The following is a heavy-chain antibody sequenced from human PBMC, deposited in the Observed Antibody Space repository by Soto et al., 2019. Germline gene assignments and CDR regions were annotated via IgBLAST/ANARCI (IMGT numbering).Heavy chain of an antibody. CDR1: GGTFSSYA. D-gene: IGHD3-22*01. J-gene: IGHJ3*02. Sequence: SVKVSCKASGGTFSSYAISWVRQAPGQGLEWMGGIIPIFGTANYAQKFQGRVTITADESTSTAYMELSSLRSEDTAVYYCASAYYDSSGKELDDAFDIWGQGTMVTVSS. V-gene: IGHV1-69*13. CDR2: IIPIFGTA. CDR3: ASAYYDSSGKELDDAFDI.